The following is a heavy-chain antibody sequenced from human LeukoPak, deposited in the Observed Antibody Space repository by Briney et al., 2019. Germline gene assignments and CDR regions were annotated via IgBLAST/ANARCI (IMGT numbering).Heavy chain of an antibody. D-gene: IGHD3-22*01. V-gene: IGHV3-11*01. J-gene: IGHJ4*02. Sequence: PGGSLRLSCAASGFTFSDYYMGWIRQAPGKGLEWVSYISSSGSTIYYADSVKGRFTISRDNAKNSLYLQMNSLRAEDTAVYYCARRGLYDSSGYYIDYWGQGTLVTVSS. CDR1: GFTFSDYY. CDR3: ARRGLYDSSGYYIDY. CDR2: ISSSGSTI.